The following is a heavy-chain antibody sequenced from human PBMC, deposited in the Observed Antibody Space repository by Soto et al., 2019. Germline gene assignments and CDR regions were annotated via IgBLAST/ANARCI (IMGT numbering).Heavy chain of an antibody. CDR1: GFSFSSYA. Sequence: GGSVRLSCTASGFSFSSYAISWVRHAPRGGLEWVSLVGGGGTTFSADSVKGRFTVSRDNSKNTVYLQMSSLRPEDTAIYYCTKSQGPVGIVTRGSVPYSSFCFDLWGQGTKVTVSS. CDR3: TKSQGPVGIVTRGSVPYSSFCFDL. V-gene: IGHV3-23*01. D-gene: IGHD3-16*02. J-gene: IGHJ4*02. CDR2: VGGGGTT.